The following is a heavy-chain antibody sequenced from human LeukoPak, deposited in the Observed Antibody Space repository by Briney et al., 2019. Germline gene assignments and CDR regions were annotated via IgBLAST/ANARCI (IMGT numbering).Heavy chain of an antibody. CDR1: GFTVSSNS. Sequence: GGSLRLSCTVSGFTVSSNSMSWVRQAPGKGLEGVSFIYSGTIHYSDSVKGRFTISRDNSKNTLYLQMNSLRAEDTAVNYCAKDRVGALLYFDFWGQGTLVTVSS. J-gene: IGHJ4*02. D-gene: IGHD1-26*01. CDR2: IYSGTI. CDR3: AKDRVGALLYFDF. V-gene: IGHV3-53*01.